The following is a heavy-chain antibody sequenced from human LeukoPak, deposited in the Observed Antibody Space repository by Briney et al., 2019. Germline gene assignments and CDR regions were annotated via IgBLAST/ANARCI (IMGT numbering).Heavy chain of an antibody. V-gene: IGHV4-59*01. Sequence: PSETLSLTCTVSGGSISSYYWSWIRQPPGKGLEWIGYIYYTGSTNYNPSLKSRVTMSVDASKNQFSLKLRSVTAADTAVYYCARGGYSCRYDYWGQGTLVTVSS. J-gene: IGHJ4*02. D-gene: IGHD5-18*01. CDR1: GGSISSYY. CDR3: ARGGYSCRYDY. CDR2: IYYTGST.